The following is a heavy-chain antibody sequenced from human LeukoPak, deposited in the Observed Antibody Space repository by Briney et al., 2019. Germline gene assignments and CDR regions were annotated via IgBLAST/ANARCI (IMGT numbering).Heavy chain of an antibody. CDR3: ARDIGSAINDY. Sequence: PSETLSLTCTVSGASITNDNYHWAWIRQPPGKGLEWIANIIHSGRTCYKPSLKSRVTISLDPSKNQFSLKLNSVTAADTAVYYCARDIGSAINDYWGQGTLVTVSS. CDR1: GASITNDNYH. J-gene: IGHJ4*02. D-gene: IGHD6-25*01. V-gene: IGHV4-39*07. CDR2: IIHSGRT.